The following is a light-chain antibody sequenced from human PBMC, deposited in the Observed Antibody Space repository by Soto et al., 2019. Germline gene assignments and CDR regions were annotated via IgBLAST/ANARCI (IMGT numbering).Light chain of an antibody. J-gene: IGLJ1*01. V-gene: IGLV1-40*01. CDR1: SSNIGAGYD. Sequence: QSVLTQPPSVSAAPGQRVTISCSGSSSNIGAGYDVHWYQQLPGTAPKLLIYGNSNRPSGVPDRFSGSKSGTSASLAITGLQAEDEADYYCQSYDSSLSVVFGTGTKLTVL. CDR3: QSYDSSLSVV. CDR2: GNS.